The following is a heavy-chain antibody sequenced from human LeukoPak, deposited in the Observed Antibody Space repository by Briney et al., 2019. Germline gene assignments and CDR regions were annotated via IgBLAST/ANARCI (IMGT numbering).Heavy chain of an antibody. CDR1: GYTFSSYA. CDR3: AREGSYGDYLTLDY. D-gene: IGHD4-17*01. V-gene: IGHV1-18*04. CDR2: IRPYNDDT. J-gene: IGHJ4*02. Sequence: GAPVKVSCKTSGYTFSSYAITWLRQTPGQGLEWMGWIRPYNDDTNYAQNFQARVAMTADTSTKTVYMELRGLTSDDTAVYFCAREGSYGDYLTLDYWGQGTLVTVSS.